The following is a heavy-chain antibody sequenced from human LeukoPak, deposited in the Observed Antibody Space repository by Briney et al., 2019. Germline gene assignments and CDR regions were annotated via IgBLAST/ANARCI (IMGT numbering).Heavy chain of an antibody. D-gene: IGHD3-3*01. CDR3: ARGVTYYDFWSGYYLTDNLDY. CDR2: INHSGST. V-gene: IGHV4-34*01. Sequence: SETLSLTCAVYGGSFSGYYWSWIRQPPGKGLEWIGEINHSGSTNYNPSLKSRVTISVDTSKNQFSQKLSSVTAADTAVYYCARGVTYYDFWSGYYLTDNLDYWGQGTLVTVSS. CDR1: GGSFSGYY. J-gene: IGHJ4*02.